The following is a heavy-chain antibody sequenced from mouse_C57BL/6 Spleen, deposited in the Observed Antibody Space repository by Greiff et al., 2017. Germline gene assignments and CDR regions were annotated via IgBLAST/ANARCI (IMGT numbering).Heavy chain of an antibody. CDR3: ARGATVRYFDV. CDR1: GYAFSSSW. CDR2: IYPGDGDT. V-gene: IGHV1-82*01. Sequence: VQLVESGPELVKPGASVKISCKASGYAFSSSWMNWVKQRPGKGLEWIGRIYPGDGDTNYNGKFKGKATLTADKSSSTAYMQLSSLTSEDSAVYFCARGATVRYFDVWGTGTTVTVSS. D-gene: IGHD1-1*01. J-gene: IGHJ1*03.